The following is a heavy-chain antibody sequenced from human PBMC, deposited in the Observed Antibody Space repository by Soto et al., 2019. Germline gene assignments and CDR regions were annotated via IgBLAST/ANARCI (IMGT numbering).Heavy chain of an antibody. V-gene: IGHV1-69*13. Sequence: GASVKVSCKASGGTFSSYAISWVRQAPGQGLEWMGGIIPIFGTANYAQKFQGRVTITADESTSTAYMELSSLRSEDTAVYYCARGSLVYGSGSRKFDYWGQGTLVTVSS. D-gene: IGHD3-10*01. J-gene: IGHJ4*02. CDR3: ARGSLVYGSGSRKFDY. CDR2: IIPIFGTA. CDR1: GGTFSSYA.